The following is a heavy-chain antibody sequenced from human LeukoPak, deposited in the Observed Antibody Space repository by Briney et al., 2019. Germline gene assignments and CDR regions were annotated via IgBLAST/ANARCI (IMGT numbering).Heavy chain of an antibody. CDR2: IYYTGTT. V-gene: IGHV4-61*08. D-gene: IGHD5-24*01. CDR1: GGSISSGDYY. Sequence: SQTLSLTCTVSGGSISSGDYYWSWIRQPPGKGLEWIGCIYYTGTTNYNPSLKSRLTISVDTSKNQFSLNLNSVTAADTAVYYCARDHTRDGYNGLDPWGQGTLVTVSS. CDR3: ARDHTRDGYNGLDP. J-gene: IGHJ5*02.